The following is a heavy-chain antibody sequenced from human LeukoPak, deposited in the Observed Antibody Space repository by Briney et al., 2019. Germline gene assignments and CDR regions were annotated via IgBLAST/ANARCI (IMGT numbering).Heavy chain of an antibody. J-gene: IGHJ5*02. CDR2: IYPGDSDT. CDR1: GYSFTSYW. Sequence: PGESLKISCKGSGYSFTSYWIGWVRQMPGKGLEWMGIIYPGDSDTRYSPSFQGQVTISADKSVSTAYLQWRSLKASDTAIYYCATLTHVQLERLYNWFDPWGQGTLVTVSS. CDR3: ATLTHVQLERLYNWFDP. D-gene: IGHD1-1*01. V-gene: IGHV5-51*01.